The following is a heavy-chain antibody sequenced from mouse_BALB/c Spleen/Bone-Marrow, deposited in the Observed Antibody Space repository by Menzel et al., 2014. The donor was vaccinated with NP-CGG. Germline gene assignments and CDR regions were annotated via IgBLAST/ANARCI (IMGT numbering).Heavy chain of an antibody. CDR2: ISGDGRYT. J-gene: IGHJ3*01. CDR3: ARHAYYDQTEVSFVY. D-gene: IGHD2-4*01. V-gene: IGHV5-9-2*01. Sequence: EVKLVESGGGLVKSGGSLKLSCAASGFSFSNYGLSWVRQTPEKRLEWVATISGDGRYTFYSDSVKGRFTISRDNAKNXLYLQLSSLRSEDTALYYCARHAYYDQTEVSFVYWGQGTLVTVSA. CDR1: GFSFSNYG.